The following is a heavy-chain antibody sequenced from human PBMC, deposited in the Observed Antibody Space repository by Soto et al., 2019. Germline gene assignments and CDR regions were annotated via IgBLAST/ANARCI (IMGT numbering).Heavy chain of an antibody. CDR3: ARVVRIAAAGPGWFDP. CDR2: ISYSGST. D-gene: IGHD6-13*01. CDR1: GGSISSGNYY. Sequence: SETLSLTCTVSGGSISSGNYYWSWIRQPPGKGLEWIGFISYSGSTYYSTSLKSRVTISVDTSKNQFSLKLSFVTAADTAVYYCARVVRIAAAGPGWFDPWGQGTLVTVSS. J-gene: IGHJ5*02. V-gene: IGHV4-30-4*02.